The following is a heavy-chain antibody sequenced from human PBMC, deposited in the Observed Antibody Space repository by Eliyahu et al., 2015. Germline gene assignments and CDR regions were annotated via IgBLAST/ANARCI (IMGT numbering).Heavy chain of an antibody. Sequence: QVQLQQWGAGLLKPSETLSLTCXVYXGSFSGHYWTWXRQPPGRELEWIGEINYNGNTNYKPSLKSRVAISMDTSKNQFSLNLISVTAADTALYYCARGTHDNGWFFFDYWGQGILVTVSS. CDR2: INYNGNT. V-gene: IGHV4-34*01. J-gene: IGHJ4*02. D-gene: IGHD6-19*01. CDR3: ARGTHDNGWFFFDY. CDR1: XGSFSGHY.